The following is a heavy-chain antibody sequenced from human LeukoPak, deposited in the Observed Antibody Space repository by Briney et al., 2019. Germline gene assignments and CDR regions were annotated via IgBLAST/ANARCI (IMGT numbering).Heavy chain of an antibody. J-gene: IGHJ4*02. CDR1: GDIFSSYA. D-gene: IGHD5-18*01. Sequence: SVKVSCKASGDIFSSYAISWVRQAPGQGLEWMGGIVPLFGTATYVQKFQDRVTITADKSTNIVYMELSSLRSDDTAVYYCARDTNGYNYGPSPLDYWGQGSLVTASS. CDR2: IVPLFGTA. CDR3: ARDTNGYNYGPSPLDY. V-gene: IGHV1-69*06.